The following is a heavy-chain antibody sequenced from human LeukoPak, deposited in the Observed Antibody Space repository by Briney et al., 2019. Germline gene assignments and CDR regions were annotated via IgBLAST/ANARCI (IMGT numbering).Heavy chain of an antibody. CDR3: ARRGVPVTRGWFDP. CDR2: IYHSGST. D-gene: IGHD3-10*01. CDR1: GGSISSSNW. J-gene: IGHJ5*02. Sequence: SGTLSLTCAVSGGSISSSNWWSWVRQPPGKGLEWIGEIYHSGSTNYNPSLKSRVTISVDTSKKQFSLKLNSVSAADTAVYYCARRGVPVTRGWFDPWGQGTLVTVSS. V-gene: IGHV4-4*02.